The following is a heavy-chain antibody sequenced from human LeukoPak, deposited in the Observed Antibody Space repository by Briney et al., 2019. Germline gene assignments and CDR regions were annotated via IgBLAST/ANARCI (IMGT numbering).Heavy chain of an antibody. J-gene: IGHJ4*02. CDR1: GFTFGDYA. V-gene: IGHV3-49*03. CDR3: TRDPLPSSSWYYPPFDY. D-gene: IGHD6-13*01. Sequence: GGSLRLSCTASGFTFGDYAMSWFRQAPGKGLEWVGFIRSKAYGGTTEYAASVKGRFTISRDDSKSIAYLQMNSLKTEDTAVYYCTRDPLPSSSWYYPPFDYWGQGTPVTVSS. CDR2: IRSKAYGGTT.